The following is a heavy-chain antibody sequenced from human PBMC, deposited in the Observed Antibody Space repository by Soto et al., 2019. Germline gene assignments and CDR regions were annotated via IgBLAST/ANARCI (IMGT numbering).Heavy chain of an antibody. CDR1: GFTVSSNY. CDR2: IYSGGST. V-gene: IGHV3-53*02. D-gene: IGHD3-3*01. Sequence: EVQLVETGGGLIQPGGSLRLSCAASGFTVSSNYMSWVRQAPGKGLEWVSVIYSGGSTYYADSVKGRFTISRDNSKNTLYLQMNSLRAEDTAVYYCATGICSGYYGFDYWGQGTLVTVSS. CDR3: ATGICSGYYGFDY. J-gene: IGHJ4*02.